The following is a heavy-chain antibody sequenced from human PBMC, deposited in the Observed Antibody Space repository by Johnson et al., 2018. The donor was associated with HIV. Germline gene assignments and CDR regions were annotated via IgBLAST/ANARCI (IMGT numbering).Heavy chain of an antibody. CDR3: ARGIGSSWPLDAFDI. CDR1: FSSYA. CDR2: ISYDGSNK. J-gene: IGHJ3*02. D-gene: IGHD6-13*01. V-gene: IGHV3-30*04. Sequence: FSSYAMHWVRQAPGKGLEWVAVISYDGSNKYYADSVKGRFTISRDNSKNTLYLQMNSLRAEDTAVYYCARGIGSSWPLDAFDIWGQGTMVTVSS.